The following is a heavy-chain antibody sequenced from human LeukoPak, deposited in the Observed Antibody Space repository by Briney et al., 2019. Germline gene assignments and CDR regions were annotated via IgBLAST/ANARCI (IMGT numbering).Heavy chain of an antibody. Sequence: SVKVSCKTSGGTFSSYAINWVRQAPGQGLEWMGWFIYIYGSAVYAEKFQGRVTITTDESSSTVYMELSSLRSEDAAVYYCASSAHYYDSNGPADYWGQGTRVTVSS. CDR1: GGTFSSYA. CDR3: ASSAHYYDSNGPADY. J-gene: IGHJ4*02. D-gene: IGHD3-22*01. V-gene: IGHV1-69*05. CDR2: FIYIYGSA.